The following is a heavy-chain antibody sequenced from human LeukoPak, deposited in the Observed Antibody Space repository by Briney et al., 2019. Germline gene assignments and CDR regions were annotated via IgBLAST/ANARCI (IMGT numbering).Heavy chain of an antibody. J-gene: IGHJ4*02. CDR2: IYYTGST. CDR3: ARLKYSSSSLDY. D-gene: IGHD6-6*01. CDR1: GGSISSSSYY. V-gene: IGHV4-39*07. Sequence: SETLSLTCTVSGGSISSSSYYWRWIRQPPGKGLEWIGSIYYTGSTYYNPSLKSRVTISVDTSKNQFSLKLSSVTAADTAVYYCARLKYSSSSLDYWGQGTLVTVSS.